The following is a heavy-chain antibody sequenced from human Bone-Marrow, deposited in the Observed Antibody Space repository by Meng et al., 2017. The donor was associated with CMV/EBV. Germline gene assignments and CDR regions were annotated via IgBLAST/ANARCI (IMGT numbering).Heavy chain of an antibody. V-gene: IGHV3-53*01. CDR3: ARDQLVGATSNPYYYYGMDV. CDR2: IFSDGTT. J-gene: IGHJ6*02. CDR1: GFTVSSNY. Sequence: GESLKISCAASGFTVSSNYMSWVRQAPGKGLEWVSVIFSDGTTYYADSVEGRFTISRDKSKNTLYLQMNSLRGEDTAVYFCARDQLVGATSNPYYYYGMDVWGQGTTVTVSS. D-gene: IGHD1-26*01.